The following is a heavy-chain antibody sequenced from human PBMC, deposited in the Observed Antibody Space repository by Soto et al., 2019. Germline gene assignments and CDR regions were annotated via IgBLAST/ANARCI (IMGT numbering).Heavy chain of an antibody. D-gene: IGHD4-17*01. J-gene: IGHJ4*02. CDR1: GGSISSGGYS. CDR3: ARGMTTVTTFDY. Sequence: SETLSLTCAVCGGSISSGGYSCNWIRQPPGKGLEWIGYIYHSGSTYYNPSLKSRVTISVDRSKNQFSLKLSSVTAADTAVYYCARGMTTVTTFDYWGQGTLVTVSS. V-gene: IGHV4-30-2*01. CDR2: IYHSGST.